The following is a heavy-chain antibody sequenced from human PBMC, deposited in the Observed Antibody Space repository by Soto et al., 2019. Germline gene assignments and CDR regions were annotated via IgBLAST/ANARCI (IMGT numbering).Heavy chain of an antibody. CDR1: GGTFSSYA. D-gene: IGHD6-6*01. V-gene: IGHV1-69*06. CDR3: ARSARDSSSSRYYYYGMDV. CDR2: IIPIFGTA. Sequence: QVQLVQSGAEVKKPGSSVKVSCKASGGTFSSYAISWVRQAPGQGLEWMGGIIPIFGTANYAQKFQGRVTITADKSTSTAYIELSRLRSEDTAVHYCARSARDSSSSRYYYYGMDVWGQGTTVTVSS. J-gene: IGHJ6*02.